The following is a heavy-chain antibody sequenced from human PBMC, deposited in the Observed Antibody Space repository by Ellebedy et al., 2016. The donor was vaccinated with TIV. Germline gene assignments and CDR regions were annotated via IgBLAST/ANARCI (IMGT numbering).Heavy chain of an antibody. Sequence: MPSETLSLTCTVSGGSISSYYWSWIRQPPGKGLEWSGYIYYSGRTNYSPSLKSRVTISVDTSKNQFSLNLTSLTAADTAVYYCGGMATNGMDVWGQGTTVTVSS. D-gene: IGHD5-24*01. CDR1: GGSISSYY. CDR2: IYYSGRT. J-gene: IGHJ6*02. V-gene: IGHV4-59*01. CDR3: GGMATNGMDV.